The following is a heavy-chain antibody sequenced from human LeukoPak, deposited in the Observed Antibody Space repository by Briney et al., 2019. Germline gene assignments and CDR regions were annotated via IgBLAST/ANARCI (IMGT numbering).Heavy chain of an antibody. D-gene: IGHD3-22*01. CDR2: ISSSSSYI. J-gene: IGHJ4*02. Sequence: SGGSLRLSCAASGFTFSSYSMNWVRQAPGKGLEWVSSISSSSSYIYYADSVKGRFTISRDNAKNSLYLQMNSLRAEDTAVYYCARDDRGMTHNFDYWGQGTLVTVSS. CDR1: GFTFSSYS. V-gene: IGHV3-21*01. CDR3: ARDDRGMTHNFDY.